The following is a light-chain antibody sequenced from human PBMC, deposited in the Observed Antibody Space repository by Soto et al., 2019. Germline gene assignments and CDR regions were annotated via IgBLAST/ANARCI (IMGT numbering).Light chain of an antibody. CDR2: GAS. CDR3: HQRQYWPPIT. J-gene: IGKJ5*01. CDR1: QSLSIN. V-gene: IGKV3D-15*01. Sequence: EIVMTQSPATLSVSPGERATLSCRASQSLSINLAWYQQKPGQAPRLLIYGASTRATGIPARFSGSGSGTDFTLTISSLEPEDFAVYYCHQRQYWPPITFGQGTRLEIK.